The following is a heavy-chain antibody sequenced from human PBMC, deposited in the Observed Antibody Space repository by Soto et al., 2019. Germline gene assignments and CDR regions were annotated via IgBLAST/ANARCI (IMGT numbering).Heavy chain of an antibody. J-gene: IGHJ4*02. Sequence: ASVKVSCKASGYTFTSYAMHWVRQAPGQRLEWMGWINAGNGNTKYSQKFQGRVTITRDTSASTAYMELSSLRSEDTAVYYCARGTTYDTTGYYSDPSSPEPDYWGQGTLVTVSS. V-gene: IGHV1-3*01. CDR2: INAGNGNT. CDR3: ARGTTYDTTGYYSDPSSPEPDY. D-gene: IGHD3-22*01. CDR1: GYTFTSYA.